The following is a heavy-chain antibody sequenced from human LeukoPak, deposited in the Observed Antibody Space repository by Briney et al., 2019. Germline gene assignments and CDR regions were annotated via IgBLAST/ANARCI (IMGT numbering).Heavy chain of an antibody. CDR3: ARGGSSDY. J-gene: IGHJ4*02. V-gene: IGHV3-64*01. CDR2: ISSNGGST. CDR1: GFTFSSYA. Sequence: TGGSLRLSCAASGFTFSSYAMHWVRQAPGKGLEYVSAISSNGGSTYYANSVKGRFTISRDNSKNTLYLQMGSLRAEDMAVYYCARGGSSDYWGQGTLVTVSS.